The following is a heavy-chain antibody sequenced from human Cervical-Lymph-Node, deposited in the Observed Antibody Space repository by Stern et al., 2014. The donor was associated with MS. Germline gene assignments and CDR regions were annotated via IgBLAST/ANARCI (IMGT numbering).Heavy chain of an antibody. CDR1: GGSISSSNW. J-gene: IGHJ6*02. V-gene: IGHV4-4*02. Sequence: QLQLQESGPGLVKPSGTLSLTCAVSGGSISSSNWWSWVRQPPGKGLEGIGEIYHSGGTNYNPSPKSRVTISVDKSKNQFSLKLSSVTAADTAVYYCARATVTYYYGMDVWGQGTTVTVSS. CDR2: IYHSGGT. CDR3: ARATVTYYYGMDV. D-gene: IGHD4-17*01.